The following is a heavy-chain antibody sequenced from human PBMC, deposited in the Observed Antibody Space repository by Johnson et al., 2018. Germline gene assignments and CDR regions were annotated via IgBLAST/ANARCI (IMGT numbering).Heavy chain of an antibody. CDR3: ARESFSATPPGNDGFDI. CDR2: IYESGGT. V-gene: IGHV4-59*01. D-gene: IGHD1-14*01. CDR1: GVSLSLYQ. J-gene: IGHJ3*02. Sequence: QVQLQESGPGLVKPSETLSLICTVSGVSLSLYQWDWIRQPPGKGLEWIGVIYESGGTRYNPSLNSRVTLSKDASKNQFSLRLDSGTAADTAVYYCARESFSATPPGNDGFDIWGQGTRVMVST.